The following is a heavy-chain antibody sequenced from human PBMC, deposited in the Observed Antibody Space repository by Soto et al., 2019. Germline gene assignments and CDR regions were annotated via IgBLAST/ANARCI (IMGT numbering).Heavy chain of an antibody. D-gene: IGHD3-3*01. J-gene: IGHJ4*02. CDR2: IYWDDDK. Sequence: QITLNESGPTQVKPRQTLTLTCTFSGFSLTTSGVGVGWIRQSPGKAPEWLALIYWDDDKRYSPSLKSRLTITKDTSNNPSVLTMADLDPADTATYYCAHRVLRTVFGLVTTTAIYFDFWGQGTPVAVSS. CDR1: GFSLTTSGVG. V-gene: IGHV2-5*02. CDR3: AHRVLRTVFGLVTTTAIYFDF.